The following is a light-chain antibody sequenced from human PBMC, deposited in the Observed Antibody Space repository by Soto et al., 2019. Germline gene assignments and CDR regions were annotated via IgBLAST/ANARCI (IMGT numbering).Light chain of an antibody. CDR3: QQYGSSSWT. Sequence: IVLTHSPGTLSLSPGKRATLSCRASQSISSSYLAWYQQRPGQAPRLLIYGASSRATGIPDRFSGSGSGTEFTLTISRLEPEDFAVYYCQQYGSSSWTFGQGTKVDIK. J-gene: IGKJ1*01. CDR2: GAS. V-gene: IGKV3-20*01. CDR1: QSISSSY.